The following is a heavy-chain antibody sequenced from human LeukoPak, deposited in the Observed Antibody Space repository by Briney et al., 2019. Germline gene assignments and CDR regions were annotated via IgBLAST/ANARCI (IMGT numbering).Heavy chain of an antibody. D-gene: IGHD6-19*01. CDR3: ARVGSSGWFNFDY. CDR2: IYYSGST. J-gene: IGHJ4*02. V-gene: IGHV4-39*07. Sequence: PSETLSLTCTVSGGSISSSSYYWGWIRQPPGKGLEWIGSIYYSGSTYHNPSLKSRVTISVDTSKNQFSLKLSSVTAADTAVYYCARVGSSGWFNFDYWGQGTLVTVSS. CDR1: GGSISSSSYY.